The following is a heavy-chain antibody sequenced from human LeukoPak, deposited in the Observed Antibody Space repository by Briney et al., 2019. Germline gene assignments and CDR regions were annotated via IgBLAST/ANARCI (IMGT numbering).Heavy chain of an antibody. J-gene: IGHJ4*02. CDR3: AKDRRSGSYFDY. CDR1: GFTFGSYG. V-gene: IGHV3-30*18. D-gene: IGHD1-26*01. CDR2: ISYDGSNK. Sequence: GGSLRLSCAASGFTFGSYGMHWVRQAPGRGLEWEAVISYDGSNKYYADSVKGRFPISRDNSKNTLYLQMNSLRAEDTAVYYCAKDRRSGSYFDYWGQGTLVTVSS.